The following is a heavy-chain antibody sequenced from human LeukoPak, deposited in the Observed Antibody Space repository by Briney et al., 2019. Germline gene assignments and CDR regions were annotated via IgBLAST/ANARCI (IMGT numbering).Heavy chain of an antibody. CDR1: GGSISSYY. J-gene: IGHJ4*02. CDR3: ASEGTVTRGLDY. Sequence: SETLSLTCTVSGGSISSYYWSWIRQPAGKGLEWIGRIYNTGTTNYNPSLKSRLTMSIDTSKHHFSLKLSSVTAADTAIYYCASEGTVTRGLDYWGQGTLVTVSS. D-gene: IGHD4/OR15-4a*01. CDR2: IYNTGTT. V-gene: IGHV4-4*07.